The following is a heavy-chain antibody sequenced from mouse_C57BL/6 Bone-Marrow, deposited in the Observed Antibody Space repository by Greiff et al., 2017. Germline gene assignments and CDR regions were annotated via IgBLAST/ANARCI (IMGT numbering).Heavy chain of an antibody. CDR1: GYTFTNYW. CDR3: ARSYEYGDCTMDY. CDR2: MHPNGGSP. V-gene: IGHV1-64*01. J-gene: IGHJ4*01. D-gene: IGHD2-4*01. Sequence: QVQLQQPGAELVKPGASVKLSCKASGYTFTNYWMHWVKQRPGQGLEWIGMMHPNGGSPDYNEKFKSEATLSVDKSSRTAYMELSSLTSEDSAVYYCARSYEYGDCTMDYWGQGNSVTVSS.